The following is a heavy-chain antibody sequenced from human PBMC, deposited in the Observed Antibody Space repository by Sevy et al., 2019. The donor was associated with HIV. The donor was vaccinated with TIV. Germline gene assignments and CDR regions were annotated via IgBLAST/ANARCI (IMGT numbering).Heavy chain of an antibody. CDR3: ARGDIVVVVAATVTGYFQH. CDR1: GGSISSSSYY. V-gene: IGHV4-39*01. D-gene: IGHD2-15*01. Sequence: LTCTVSGGSISSSSYYWGWIRQPPGKGLEWIGSIYYSGSTYYNPSLKSRVTISVDTSKNQFSLKLSSVTAADTAVYYCARGDIVVVVAATVTGYFQHLGQGTLVTVSS. J-gene: IGHJ1*01. CDR2: IYYSGST.